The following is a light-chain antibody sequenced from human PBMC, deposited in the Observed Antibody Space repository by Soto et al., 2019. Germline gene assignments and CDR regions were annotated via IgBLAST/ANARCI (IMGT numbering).Light chain of an antibody. V-gene: IGKV3-15*01. CDR1: QTVSTS. CDR2: GAS. J-gene: IGKJ1*01. Sequence: IVMSQSPAAVSVSQGEKATHTFGASQTVSTSLAWYQQKPGRAPRLLIYGASTRASGVPARFSGSGSGTEFTLTISSLQSEDSAVYYCHQYNNWWTFGQGTKV. CDR3: HQYNNWWT.